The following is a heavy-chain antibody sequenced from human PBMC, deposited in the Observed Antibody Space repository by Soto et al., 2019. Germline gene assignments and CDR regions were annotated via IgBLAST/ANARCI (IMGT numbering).Heavy chain of an antibody. CDR2: ISYDGVYE. J-gene: IGHJ6*02. V-gene: IGHV3-30-3*01. Sequence: PGGSLRLSCGVSGFNFRTYAMHWVCQAPGKGLEWVAVISYDGVYEFYADSVKGRFTISRDNSKNTLFLQMNSLRAEDTAVYYCGRDGESTQFRDGTTSYSAIDVWGQGTTVTVSS. CDR3: GRDGESTQFRDGTTSYSAIDV. D-gene: IGHD1-1*01. CDR1: GFNFRTYA.